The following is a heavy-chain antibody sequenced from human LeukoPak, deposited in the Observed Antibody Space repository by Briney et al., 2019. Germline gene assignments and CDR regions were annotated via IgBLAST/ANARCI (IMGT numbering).Heavy chain of an antibody. J-gene: IGHJ4*02. CDR1: GGAINSGGYY. D-gene: IGHD1-26*01. Sequence: SETLSLTCTVSGGAINSGGYYWSWIRQHPGKGLEWIGYIYYSGSTYYNPSLKSRVTISVDRSKNQFSLKLSSVTAADTAVYYCARARETSYFDYWGRGTLVTVSS. CDR2: IYYSGST. V-gene: IGHV4-30-4*01. CDR3: ARARETSYFDY.